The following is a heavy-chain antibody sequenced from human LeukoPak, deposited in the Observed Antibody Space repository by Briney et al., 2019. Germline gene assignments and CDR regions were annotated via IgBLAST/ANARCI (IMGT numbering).Heavy chain of an antibody. CDR2: IDGSGSLT. Sequence: GGSLRLSCGASGFTFSRHAMNWVRQPPGTGLEWVSGIDGSGSLTFYADSVKGRFTISRDNSENRLYLQMNSPRAEDTAVYYCGRVSTVTANSDYWGQGSLVTVSS. V-gene: IGHV3-23*01. J-gene: IGHJ4*02. CDR1: GFTFSRHA. D-gene: IGHD2-21*02. CDR3: GRVSTVTANSDY.